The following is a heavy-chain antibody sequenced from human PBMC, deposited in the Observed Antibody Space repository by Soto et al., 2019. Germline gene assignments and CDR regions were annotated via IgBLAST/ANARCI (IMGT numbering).Heavy chain of an antibody. Sequence: GGSLRLSCAASGFTFSTYAMSWGRLAPGKGLEWVSAIGGSGGSTYYADSVKGRFTISRDNSKNTLYLQANSLRAEDTAVYYCAKGKGDFWSGYTHFYYSYMDVWGKGTTVTVSS. CDR2: IGGSGGST. D-gene: IGHD3-3*01. V-gene: IGHV3-23*01. J-gene: IGHJ6*03. CDR3: AKGKGDFWSGYTHFYYSYMDV. CDR1: GFTFSTYA.